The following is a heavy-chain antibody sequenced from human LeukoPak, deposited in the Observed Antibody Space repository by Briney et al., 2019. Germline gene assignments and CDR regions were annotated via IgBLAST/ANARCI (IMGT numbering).Heavy chain of an antibody. CDR3: AKGTSPFGTFDY. D-gene: IGHD3-10*01. CDR2: LRSDGSNK. V-gene: IGHV3-30*02. CDR1: GFAFSGYD. J-gene: IGHJ4*02. Sequence: GGSLRLSCAASGFAFSGYDMHWVRQAPGKGLEGVAFLRSDGSNKYYADSVQVRFTISRDNSKNTLYLQMNSLRAEDTAVYYCAKGTSPFGTFDYWGQGTLVTVSS.